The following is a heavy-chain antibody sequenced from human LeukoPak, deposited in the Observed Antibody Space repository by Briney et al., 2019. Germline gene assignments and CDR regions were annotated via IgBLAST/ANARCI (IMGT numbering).Heavy chain of an antibody. D-gene: IGHD7-27*01. CDR1: GFTVSSNY. CDR2: IYSGGST. V-gene: IGHV3-66*01. Sequence: PGGSLRLSCAASGFTVSSNYMSWVRQAPGKGLEWVSVIYSGGSTYYADSVKVRFTISRDNSKNTLYLQMNSLRVEDTAVYYCAGASGWGYYYGMDVWGQGTTVTVSS. CDR3: AGASGWGYYYGMDV. J-gene: IGHJ6*02.